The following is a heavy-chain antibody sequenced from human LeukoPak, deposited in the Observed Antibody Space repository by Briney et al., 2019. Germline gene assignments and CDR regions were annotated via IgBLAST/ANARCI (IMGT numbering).Heavy chain of an antibody. Sequence: PGGSLRLSCAASGFTFSSYSMNWVRQAPGKGLEWVSSISSSSSYIYYADSVKGRCTSCRDNAKNSLYLQMNSLRAEDTAVYYCARDSGSSFDYWGQGTLVTVSS. J-gene: IGHJ4*02. V-gene: IGHV3-21*01. CDR1: GFTFSSYS. CDR2: ISSSSSYI. D-gene: IGHD6-13*01. CDR3: ARDSGSSFDY.